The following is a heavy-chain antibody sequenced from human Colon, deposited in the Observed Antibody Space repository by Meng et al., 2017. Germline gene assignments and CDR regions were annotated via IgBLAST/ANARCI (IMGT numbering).Heavy chain of an antibody. CDR3: TRGYRGTTYFAY. D-gene: IGHD2/OR15-2a*01. V-gene: IGHV4-30-2*06. Sequence: QLQLQESGSRLVNPAHTLSLTCAVSGDSVTTTLSSWSWIRQSPGKGLEWIGNIYDNGYTYYNPSLRSRVTISVDRSKNQFSLNLNSVTAADTAVYFYTRGYRGTTYFAYWGQGNLVTVSS. CDR1: GDSVTTTLSS. CDR2: IYDNGYT. J-gene: IGHJ4*02.